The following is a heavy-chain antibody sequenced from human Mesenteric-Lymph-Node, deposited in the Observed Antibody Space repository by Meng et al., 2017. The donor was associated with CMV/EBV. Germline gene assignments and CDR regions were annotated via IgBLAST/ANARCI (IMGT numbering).Heavy chain of an antibody. Sequence: GESLKISCAVSGFTFSDYYMSWIRQAPGKGLEWVAYISSRSSSIYYADSVKGRFAISRDNAKNSLYLQMNSLRVEDAAVYYCARNWGPIDYWGQGTLVTVSS. J-gene: IGHJ4*02. CDR3: ARNWGPIDY. V-gene: IGHV3-11*01. CDR1: GFTFSDYY. D-gene: IGHD7-27*01. CDR2: ISSRSSSI.